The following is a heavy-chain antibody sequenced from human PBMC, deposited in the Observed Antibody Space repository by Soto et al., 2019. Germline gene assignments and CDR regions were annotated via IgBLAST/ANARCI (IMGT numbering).Heavy chain of an antibody. CDR3: VRGGTKTLRDWFDP. Sequence: PSETLSLTCTVSGASISGYYWSWIRKSAGKGLEWIGRIYATGTTDYNPSLKSRVMMSVDTSKKQFSLKLRSVTAADTAVYYCVRGGTKTLRDWFDPWGQGISVTVSS. J-gene: IGHJ5*02. D-gene: IGHD1-1*01. CDR1: GASISGYY. CDR2: IYATGTT. V-gene: IGHV4-4*07.